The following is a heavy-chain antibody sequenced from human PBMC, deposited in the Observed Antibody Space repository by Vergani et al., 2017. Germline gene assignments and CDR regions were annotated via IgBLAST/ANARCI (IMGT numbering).Heavy chain of an antibody. CDR1: GFTFSSYA. J-gene: IGHJ6*03. D-gene: IGHD3-3*01. CDR3: ASQPSRFLEPLEYYYYMDV. CDR2: ISYDGSNK. Sequence: QVQLVESGGGVVQPGRSLRLSCAASGFTFSSYALHWVRQAPGKGLEWGAVISYDGSNKYYADSVKGRFTISRDTSKNTLYLQMNSLRAEDTAVYYCASQPSRFLEPLEYYYYMDVWGKGTTVTVSS. V-gene: IGHV3-30*01.